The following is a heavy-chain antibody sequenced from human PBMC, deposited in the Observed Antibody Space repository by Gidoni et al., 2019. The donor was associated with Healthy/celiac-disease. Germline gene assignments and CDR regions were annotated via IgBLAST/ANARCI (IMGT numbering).Heavy chain of an antibody. J-gene: IGHJ5*02. CDR1: GGSISSGGYY. D-gene: IGHD3-3*01. CDR3: ARVQIFGVGFDP. Sequence: QVQLQESGPGLVKPSQTLSPTCTVSGGSISSGGYYWSWSRQHPGKGLEWIGYISYRGSTYYHPSLKIRVTISVDTSKNQFSLKLISVTAADTAVYYCARVQIFGVGFDPWGQGTLVTVSS. V-gene: IGHV4-31*03. CDR2: ISYRGST.